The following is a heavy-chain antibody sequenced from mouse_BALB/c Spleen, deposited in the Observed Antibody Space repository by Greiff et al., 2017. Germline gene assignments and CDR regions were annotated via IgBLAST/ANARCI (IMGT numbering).Heavy chain of an antibody. V-gene: IGHV1-87*01. D-gene: IGHD2-3*01. CDR1: GYTFTSYW. CDR3: ARWTLRNYFDY. J-gene: IGHJ2*01. Sequence: VKLMESGAELARPGASVKLSCKASGYTFTSYWMQWVKQRPGQGLEWIGAIYPGDGDTRYTQKFKGKATLTADKSSSTAYMQLSSLASEDSAVYYCARWTLRNYFDYWGQGTTLTVSS. CDR2: IYPGDGDT.